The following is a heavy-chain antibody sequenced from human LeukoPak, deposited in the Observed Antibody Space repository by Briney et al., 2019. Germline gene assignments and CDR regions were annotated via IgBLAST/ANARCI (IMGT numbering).Heavy chain of an antibody. CDR1: GFTFSSYA. D-gene: IGHD6-13*01. CDR2: ISGSGGST. CDR3: ARMGRIAAAGYGMDY. J-gene: IGHJ4*02. Sequence: PGGSLRLSCAASGFTFSSYAMSWVRQAPGKGLEWVSAISGSGGSTYYADSVEGRFTISRDNSKNTLYLQMNSLRAEDTAVYYCARMGRIAAAGYGMDYWGQGTLVTVSS. V-gene: IGHV3-23*01.